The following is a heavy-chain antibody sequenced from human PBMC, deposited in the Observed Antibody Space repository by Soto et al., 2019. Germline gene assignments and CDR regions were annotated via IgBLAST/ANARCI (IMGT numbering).Heavy chain of an antibody. CDR1: GFNVGAFA. CDR2: ISVSDAFI. CDR3: TRETVAGITGLDY. Sequence: GGSLKLSCAASGFNVGAFAVNWVRQAPGKGLEWVSGISVSDAFIYYADSVRGRFSISRDASENILYLQMNSLRVDDTALYYCTRETVAGITGLDYWGPGTLVTVSS. V-gene: IGHV3-23*01. J-gene: IGHJ4*02. D-gene: IGHD1-20*01.